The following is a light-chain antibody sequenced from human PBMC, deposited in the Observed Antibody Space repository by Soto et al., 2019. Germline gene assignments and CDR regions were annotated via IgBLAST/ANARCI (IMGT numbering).Light chain of an antibody. CDR1: HGISSY. J-gene: IGKJ5*01. CDR2: AAS. CDR3: QQLNPYPIT. V-gene: IGKV1-9*01. Sequence: IQLTQSPSSLSAPVGDRVTITCRASHGISSYLAWYQQKPGKALKLLIYAASTLQSGVPSRFSGSGSGTDFTLTISSLQPEDFATYYCQQLNPYPITFGQGTRLEIK.